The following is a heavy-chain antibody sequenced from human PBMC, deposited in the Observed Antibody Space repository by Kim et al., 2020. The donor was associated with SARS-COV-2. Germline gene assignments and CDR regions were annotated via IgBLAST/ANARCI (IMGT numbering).Heavy chain of an antibody. CDR3: ARDQWGRDFFDY. J-gene: IGHJ4*02. CDR2: IYYSGST. D-gene: IGHD1-26*01. Sequence: SETLSLTCTVSGGSISSSSYYWGWIRQPPGKGLEWIGSIYYSGSTYYNPSLKSRVTISVDTSKNQFSLKLSSVTAADTAVYYCARDQWGRDFFDYWGQGTLVTVSS. V-gene: IGHV4-39*07. CDR1: GGSISSSSYY.